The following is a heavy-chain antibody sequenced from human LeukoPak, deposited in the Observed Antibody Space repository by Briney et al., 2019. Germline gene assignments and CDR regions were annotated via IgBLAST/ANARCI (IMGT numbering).Heavy chain of an antibody. D-gene: IGHD6-19*01. CDR1: RLTFTSFE. Sequence: GGSLRPSSAADRLTFTSFEMKCDRQAPGKGLEWVSYISASGTTIYYADSVKGRFTISRDNAEKSLYLQMNSLRAEDTAVDYSAVDATTNEIGWYDDAYDIWGHGTMVTVSS. CDR3: AVDATTNEIGWYDDAYDI. V-gene: IGHV3-48*03. J-gene: IGHJ3*02. CDR2: ISASGTTI.